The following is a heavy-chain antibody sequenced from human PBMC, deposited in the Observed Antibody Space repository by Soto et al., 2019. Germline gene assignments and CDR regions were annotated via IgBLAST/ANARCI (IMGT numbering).Heavy chain of an antibody. D-gene: IGHD3-3*01. V-gene: IGHV1-69*06. CDR3: ARAVVDFRSGYRTHYYYYYGMDV. Sequence: SVKVSCKASGGTFSSYAISWVRQAPGQGREWMGGIIPIFGTANYAQKFQGRVTITADKSTSTAYMELSILRSEDTAVYYCARAVVDFRSGYRTHYYYYYGMDVWGQGTTVTVSS. J-gene: IGHJ6*02. CDR1: GGTFSSYA. CDR2: IIPIFGTA.